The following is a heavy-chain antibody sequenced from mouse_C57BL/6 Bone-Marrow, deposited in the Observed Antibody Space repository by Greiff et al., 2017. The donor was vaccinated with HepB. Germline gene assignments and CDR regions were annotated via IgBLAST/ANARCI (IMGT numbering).Heavy chain of an antibody. D-gene: IGHD2-1*01. CDR3: ARIEPYLLWYPIFPMDY. Sequence: QVQLQQPGAELVKPGASVKLSCKASGYTFTSYWMQWVKQRPGQGLEWIGEIDPSDSYTNYNQKFKGKATLTVDTSSSTAYMQLSSLTSEDSAVYYCARIEPYLLWYPIFPMDYWGQGTSVTVSS. J-gene: IGHJ4*01. V-gene: IGHV1-50*01. CDR1: GYTFTSYW. CDR2: IDPSDSYT.